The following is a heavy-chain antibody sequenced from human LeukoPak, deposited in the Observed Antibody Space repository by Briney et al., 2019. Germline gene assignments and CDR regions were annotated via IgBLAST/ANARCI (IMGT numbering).Heavy chain of an antibody. Sequence: ASVKVSCKASGYTFTSYGISWVRQAPGQGLEWMGWISAYNGNTNYAQKLQGRVTMTTETSTSTAYMELRSLRSDDTAVYYCAVGGKAGYIWGSYRYTDLDYWGQGTLVTVSS. CDR1: GYTFTSYG. J-gene: IGHJ4*02. CDR2: ISAYNGNT. V-gene: IGHV1-18*01. CDR3: AVGGKAGYIWGSYRYTDLDY. D-gene: IGHD3-16*02.